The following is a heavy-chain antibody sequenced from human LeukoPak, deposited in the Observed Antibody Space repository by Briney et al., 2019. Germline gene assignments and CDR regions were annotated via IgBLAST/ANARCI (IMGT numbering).Heavy chain of an antibody. V-gene: IGHV3-20*04. J-gene: IGHJ6*03. CDR2: INWNGGST. D-gene: IGHD3-10*01. CDR1: GFTFDDYG. CDR3: ARVGTEVRGVIIIYYYYYMDV. Sequence: GGSLRLSCAASGFTFDDYGMSWVRQAPGKGLEWVSGINWNGGSTGYADSVEGRFTISRDNAKNSLYLQMNSLRAEDTALYYCARVGTEVRGVIIIYYYYYMDVWGKGTTVTVSS.